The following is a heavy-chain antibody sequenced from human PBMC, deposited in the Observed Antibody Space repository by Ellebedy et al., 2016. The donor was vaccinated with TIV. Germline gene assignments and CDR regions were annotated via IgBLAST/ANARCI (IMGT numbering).Heavy chain of an antibody. J-gene: IGHJ4*02. CDR3: ARDAPTGNYVDS. V-gene: IGHV4-34*01. CDR1: GGSFSNYY. D-gene: IGHD1-14*01. CDR2: IYHSGNT. Sequence: SETLSLTXAVSGGSFSNYYWSWIRQPPGMGLEWVGEIYHSGNTNYNPSLKSRVAISMDTSKNQFSLKLSSVTAADTAIYYCARDAPTGNYVDSWGQGALVTVSS.